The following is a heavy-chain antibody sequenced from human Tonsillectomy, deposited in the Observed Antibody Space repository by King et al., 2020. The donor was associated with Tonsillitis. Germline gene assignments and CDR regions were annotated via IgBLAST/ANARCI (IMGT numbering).Heavy chain of an antibody. D-gene: IGHD6-19*01. CDR1: GFTFSDYY. J-gene: IGHJ6*03. CDR2: ISSTGSIR. V-gene: IGHV3-11*01. Sequence: VQLVESGGDLVKPGGSLRLSCAASGFTFSDYYMSWIRQAPGKGLEWVSYISSTGSIRYYGDSVKGRFTISRDNAKNSLYLQMNGLRAEDTAVYYCVRSTTSGISVMIIGYYMDVWGTGTTVSVSS. CDR3: VRSTTSGISVMIIGYYMDV.